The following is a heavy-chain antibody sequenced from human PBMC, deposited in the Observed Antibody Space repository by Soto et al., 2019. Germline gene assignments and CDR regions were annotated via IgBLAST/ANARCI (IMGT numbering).Heavy chain of an antibody. CDR2: INHSGST. V-gene: IGHV4-34*01. Sequence: YWIGWVRQMPGKGLEWIGEINHSGSTNYNPSLKSRVTISVDTSKNQFSLKLSSVTAADTAVYYCARATDIVVVVAATRYAFDIWGQGTMVTVSS. CDR1: Y. D-gene: IGHD2-15*01. J-gene: IGHJ3*02. CDR3: ARATDIVVVVAATRYAFDI.